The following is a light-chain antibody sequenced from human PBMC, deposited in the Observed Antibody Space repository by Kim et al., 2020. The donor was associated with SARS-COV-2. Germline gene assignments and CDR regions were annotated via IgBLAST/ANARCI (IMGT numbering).Light chain of an antibody. CDR2: GKN. J-gene: IGLJ3*02. V-gene: IGLV3-19*01. Sequence: ALGQTVRITCQGDSLRGYYASWYQQKPGQDPVLVIYGKNNRTSGIRDRFSGASSGKTDTLTITGAQAEEEADYYCNSRDSSGNHWMFGGGTKLTVL. CDR3: NSRDSSGNHWM. CDR1: SLRGYY.